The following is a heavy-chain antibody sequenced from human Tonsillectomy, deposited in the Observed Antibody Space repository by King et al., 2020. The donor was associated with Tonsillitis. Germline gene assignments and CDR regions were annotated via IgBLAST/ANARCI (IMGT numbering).Heavy chain of an antibody. V-gene: IGHV3-7*01. J-gene: IGHJ3*02. Sequence: VQLVESGGGLVQPGESLRLSCEASGFTFSRYWMNWVRQAPGRGLEWVANIKEDGSEKYYVDSVKGRFTVSRDNAKNSLYLQMNSLRADDTAVYYCARNFTGLFVSTYLSAFDIWGQGTMVTVSS. D-gene: IGHD1-14*01. CDR1: GFTFSRYW. CDR2: IKEDGSEK. CDR3: ARNFTGLFVSTYLSAFDI.